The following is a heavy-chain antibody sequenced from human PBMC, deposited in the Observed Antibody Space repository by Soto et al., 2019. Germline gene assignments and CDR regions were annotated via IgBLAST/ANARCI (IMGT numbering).Heavy chain of an antibody. Sequence: SQTLSLTCAISGDSVSSGTATWSWIRQSPSRGLEWLGRTYYRSKWFYDYAPSVQSRIAITPDTSKNQLSLHLNSVTPEDTAIYFWVRDGSGWHWYFDLWGRGNLVPVSS. CDR1: GDSVSSGTAT. CDR2: TYYRSKWFY. D-gene: IGHD6-19*01. V-gene: IGHV6-1*01. J-gene: IGHJ2*01. CDR3: VRDGSGWHWYFDL.